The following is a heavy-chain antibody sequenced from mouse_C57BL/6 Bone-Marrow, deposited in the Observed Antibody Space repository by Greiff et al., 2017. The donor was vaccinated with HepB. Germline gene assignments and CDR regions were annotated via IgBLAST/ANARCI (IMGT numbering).Heavy chain of an antibody. CDR3: ARVLLWAY. D-gene: IGHD2-1*01. CDR1: GYSITSGYY. J-gene: IGHJ3*01. V-gene: IGHV3-6*01. CDR2: ISYDGSN. Sequence: VQLQQSGPGLVKPSQSLSLTCSVTGYSITSGYYWNWIRQFPGNKLEWMGYISYDGSNNYNPSLKNRISITRDTSKNQFFLKLNSVTTEDTATYYCARVLLWAYWGQGTLVTVSA.